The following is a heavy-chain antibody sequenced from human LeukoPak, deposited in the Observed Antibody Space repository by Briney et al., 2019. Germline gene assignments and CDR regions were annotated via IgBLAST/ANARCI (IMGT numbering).Heavy chain of an antibody. CDR2: ISSSSSYI. CDR3: ARDNGDYFDY. D-gene: IGHD4-17*01. V-gene: IGHV3-21*01. J-gene: IGHJ4*02. CDR1: GLTFNDYA. Sequence: PGGSLRLSCAASGLTFNDYAMHWVRQAPGKGLEWVSSISSSSSYIYYADSVKGRFTISRDNAKNSLYLQMNSLRAEDTAVYYCARDNGDYFDYWGQGTLVTVSS.